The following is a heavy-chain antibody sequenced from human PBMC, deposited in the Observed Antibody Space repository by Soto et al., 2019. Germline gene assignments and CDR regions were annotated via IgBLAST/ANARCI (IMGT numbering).Heavy chain of an antibody. D-gene: IGHD6-13*01. V-gene: IGHV3-53*01. Sequence: EVQVVESGGGLIQPGGSLRLSCAVSGFTVSSNYMSWVRQAPGKGLEWVSVIYSGGSTDYADSVKGRFTISRDNSKNTQYLQMNSLRAEDTAVYYCARSQLAFEYWGQGTLVTVSS. J-gene: IGHJ4*02. CDR1: GFTVSSNY. CDR3: ARSQLAFEY. CDR2: IYSGGST.